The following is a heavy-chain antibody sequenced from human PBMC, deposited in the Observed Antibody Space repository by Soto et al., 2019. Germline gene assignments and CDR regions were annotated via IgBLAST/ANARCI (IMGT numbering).Heavy chain of an antibody. D-gene: IGHD3-10*01. CDR1: GGSISSGGYS. Sequence: SETLSLTCAVSGGSISSGGYSWSWIRQPPGKGLEWIGYIYHSGSTYYNPSLKSRVTISVDKSKNQFSLKLSSVTAADTAVYYCARGWFGELYLDYWGQGTLVTVSS. V-gene: IGHV4-30-2*01. CDR2: IYHSGST. CDR3: ARGWFGELYLDY. J-gene: IGHJ4*02.